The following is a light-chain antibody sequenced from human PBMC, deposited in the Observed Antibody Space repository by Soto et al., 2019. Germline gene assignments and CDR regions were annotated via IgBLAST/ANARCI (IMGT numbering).Light chain of an antibody. CDR2: GAS. Sequence: EIVMTQSPATLSVSPGERATLSCRASQRVSSNLGWYQQKPGQAPRLLIYGASTRATGIPARFSGSGSGTEFTLTISILQSEESAVYDCQQYKNWPPFTFVQGTRLEIK. J-gene: IGKJ5*01. CDR1: QRVSSN. CDR3: QQYKNWPPFT. V-gene: IGKV3-15*01.